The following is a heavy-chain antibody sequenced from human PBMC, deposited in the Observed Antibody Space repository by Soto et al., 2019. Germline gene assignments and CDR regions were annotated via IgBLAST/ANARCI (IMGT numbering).Heavy chain of an antibody. CDR3: ARDHDIQQKRTYYYYGMHV. CDR2: IYYSGST. D-gene: IGHD3-9*01. J-gene: IGHJ6*02. V-gene: IGHV4-59*01. CDR1: GGSISSYY. Sequence: SETLSLTCTVSGGSISSYYWSWIRQPPGKGLEWIGYIYYSGSTNYNPSLKSRVTISVDTSKNQFSLKLSSVTAADTAVYYCARDHDIQQKRTYYYYGMHVWGQGTTVTVSS.